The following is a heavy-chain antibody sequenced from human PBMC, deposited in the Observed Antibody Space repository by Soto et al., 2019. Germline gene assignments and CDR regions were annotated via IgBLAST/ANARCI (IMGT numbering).Heavy chain of an antibody. J-gene: IGHJ6*02. V-gene: IGHV3-21*01. Sequence: EVQLVESGGGLVKPGGSLRLSCAASGFTFSSYSMNWVRQAPGKGLEWGSSLSSSSSYIYYEDSVKGRFTISRDNAKNSLYLQMNSLRADDTAVYYCARFKFEPGNYGMDVWGQGTTVTVSS. CDR3: ARFKFEPGNYGMDV. CDR1: GFTFSSYS. D-gene: IGHD3-16*01. CDR2: LSSSSSYI.